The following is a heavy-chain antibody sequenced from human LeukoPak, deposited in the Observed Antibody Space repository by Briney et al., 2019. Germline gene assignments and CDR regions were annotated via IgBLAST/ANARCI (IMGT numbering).Heavy chain of an antibody. CDR3: ARHWSSSWYSPYYYGMDV. V-gene: IGHV5-51*01. CDR2: IYPGDSDT. CDR1: GYSFTSYW. Sequence: GESLKISCKGSGYSFTSYWIGWVRQMPGKGLEWMGIIYPGDSDTRYSPSFQGQVTISADKSISTAYLQWSSLKASDTAMYYCARHWSSSWYSPYYYGMDVWSQGTTVTVSS. D-gene: IGHD6-13*01. J-gene: IGHJ6*02.